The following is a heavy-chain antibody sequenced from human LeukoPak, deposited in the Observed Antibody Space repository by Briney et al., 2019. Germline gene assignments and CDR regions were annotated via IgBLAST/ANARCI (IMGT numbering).Heavy chain of an antibody. D-gene: IGHD3-10*01. CDR2: IASKTNGGAT. V-gene: IGHV3-15*07. CDR3: TTGIRGD. CDR1: GLTVTNAW. Sequence: GGSLRLSCSASGLTVTNAWMNWVRQAPGEGLDWVGRIASKTNGGATDYAAPVKGRFTISRDDSKNTLNLQMNSLKTEDTAVYYCTTGIRGDWGQGTLVTVSS. J-gene: IGHJ4*02.